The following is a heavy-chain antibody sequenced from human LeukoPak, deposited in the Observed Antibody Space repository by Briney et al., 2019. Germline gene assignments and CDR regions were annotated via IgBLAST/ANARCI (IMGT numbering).Heavy chain of an antibody. Sequence: PGGSLRLPCAASGFTFSSYSMNWVRQAPGKGLEWVSSISSSSSYIYYADSVKGRFTISRDNAKNSLYLQMNSLRAEDTAVYYCARDPGSCLLWFGELNYWGQGTLVTVSS. V-gene: IGHV3-21*01. D-gene: IGHD3-10*01. CDR3: ARDPGSCLLWFGELNY. J-gene: IGHJ4*02. CDR1: GFTFSSYS. CDR2: ISSSSSYI.